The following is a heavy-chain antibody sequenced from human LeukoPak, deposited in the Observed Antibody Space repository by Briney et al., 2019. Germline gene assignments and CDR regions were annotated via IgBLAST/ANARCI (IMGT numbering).Heavy chain of an antibody. Sequence: GGSLRLSCAASGFTVRSNYMSWARQAPGKGLEWVSVIYAGGSTYYADFVKGRFTISRDNSKNTLYLQMSSLRAEDTAVYYCARGFCSGGSCYDFDYWGQGTLVTVSS. D-gene: IGHD2-15*01. CDR3: ARGFCSGGSCYDFDY. V-gene: IGHV3-53*01. J-gene: IGHJ4*02. CDR2: IYAGGST. CDR1: GFTVRSNY.